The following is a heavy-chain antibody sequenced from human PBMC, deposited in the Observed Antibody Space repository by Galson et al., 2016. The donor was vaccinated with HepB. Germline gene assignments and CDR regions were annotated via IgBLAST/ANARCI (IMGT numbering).Heavy chain of an antibody. V-gene: IGHV4-39*01. Sequence: ETLSLTCGVSGGPISSPSHYWGWIRQPPGKGLEWIGSIYYSGSTHYNPSLRGRGTISVDRSINQFSLKLNFVPAADTARYYCARNFSSWFDSWGQGIMVSVSS. J-gene: IGHJ5*01. CDR1: GGPISSPSHY. D-gene: IGHD3-3*01. CDR2: IYYSGST. CDR3: ARNFSSWFDS.